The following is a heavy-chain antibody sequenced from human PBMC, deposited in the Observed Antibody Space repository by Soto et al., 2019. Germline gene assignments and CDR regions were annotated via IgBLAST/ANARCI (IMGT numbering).Heavy chain of an antibody. V-gene: IGHV3-72*01. CDR3: PRVLERAAVDF. CDR2: RSKIPTGDTT. CDR1: GVIFTDHY. Sequence: LGGCVGVSCAASGVIFTDHYVDWVRQAPGKGLEWVGRRSKIPTGDTTEYVACGKGRFSISRDDSKNSMYLELHSLHSADTSINCCPRVLERAAVDFWGRGTLATVPS. J-gene: IGHJ4*02. D-gene: IGHD3-3*01.